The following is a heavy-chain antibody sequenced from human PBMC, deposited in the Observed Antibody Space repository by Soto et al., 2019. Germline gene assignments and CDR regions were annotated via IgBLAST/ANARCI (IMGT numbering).Heavy chain of an antibody. D-gene: IGHD1-1*01. Sequence: PSQTLSLTCAISGDSVSSNSAAWNWIRQSPSRGLEWLGRTYYRSKWYNDYAVSVKSRITINPDTSKNQFSLQLNSVTPEDTAVYYCARAILKTIWNDPNKGMDVWGQGTTVTVSS. V-gene: IGHV6-1*01. CDR2: TYYRSKWYN. CDR3: ARAILKTIWNDPNKGMDV. J-gene: IGHJ6*02. CDR1: GDSVSSNSAA.